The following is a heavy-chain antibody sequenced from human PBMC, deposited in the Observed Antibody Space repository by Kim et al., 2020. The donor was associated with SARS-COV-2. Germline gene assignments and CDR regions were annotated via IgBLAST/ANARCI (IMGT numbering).Heavy chain of an antibody. V-gene: IGHV3-74*01. CDR2: LNSDGSST. CDR1: GFTFSTYW. Sequence: GGSLRLSCAASGFTFSTYWMHWVRQGPGKGLVWVSRLNSDGSSTGYADSVKGRFTISRDNAKNTLYLQMNSLSAEDTAVYYCARGGVGLRTDGDNWFDPWGQGTLVTVSS. D-gene: IGHD3-3*01. CDR3: ARGGVGLRTDGDNWFDP. J-gene: IGHJ5*02.